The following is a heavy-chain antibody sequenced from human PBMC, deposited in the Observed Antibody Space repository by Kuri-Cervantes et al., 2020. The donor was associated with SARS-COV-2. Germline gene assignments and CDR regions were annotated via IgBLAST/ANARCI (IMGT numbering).Heavy chain of an antibody. J-gene: IGHJ6*02. CDR3: ARDGIITISYYYYYGMDV. CDR2: ISSSSSTI. Sequence: GESLKISCATSGFTFSSYSVNWVRQAPGKGLEWVSYISSSSSTIYYADSVKGRFTISRDNAKNSLYLQMNSLRDEDTAVYYCARDGIITISYYYYYGMDVWGQGTTVTVSS. D-gene: IGHD3-9*01. V-gene: IGHV3-48*02. CDR1: GFTFSSYS.